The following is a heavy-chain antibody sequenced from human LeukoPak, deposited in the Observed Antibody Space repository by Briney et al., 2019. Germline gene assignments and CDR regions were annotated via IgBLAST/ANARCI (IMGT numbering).Heavy chain of an antibody. J-gene: IGHJ4*02. V-gene: IGHV3-7*01. CDR1: GFTLISLW. Sequence: GRCQCLSCVPSGFTLISLWTSWVRQAGRNWLGWVSNIKQDGSEKYYVDSVKGRFTISRDNAKNSLYLQMNSLRAEDTAVYYCARGNAEHNYFDYWGQGTLVTVSS. D-gene: IGHD1-14*01. CDR3: ARGNAEHNYFDY. CDR2: IKQDGSEK.